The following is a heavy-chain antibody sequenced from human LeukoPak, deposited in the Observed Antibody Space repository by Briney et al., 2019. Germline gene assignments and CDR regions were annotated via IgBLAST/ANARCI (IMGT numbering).Heavy chain of an antibody. D-gene: IGHD3-16*02. J-gene: IGHJ6*04. CDR1: GGTFSSYA. CDR3: ARAPLPPRVSLEFYYYYGMDV. Sequence: GASVKVSCKASGGTFSSYAISWVRQDPGQGLEWMGGIIPIFGTANYAQKFQGRVTITADKSTSTAYMELSSLRSEDTAVYYCARAPLPPRVSLEFYYYYGMDVWGKGTTVTVSS. CDR2: IIPIFGTA. V-gene: IGHV1-69*06.